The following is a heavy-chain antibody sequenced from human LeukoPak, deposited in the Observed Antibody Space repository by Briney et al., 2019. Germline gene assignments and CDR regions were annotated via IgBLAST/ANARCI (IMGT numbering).Heavy chain of an antibody. V-gene: IGHV4-59*01. J-gene: IGHJ4*02. CDR2: IYYSGST. D-gene: IGHD3-9*01. CDR3: ARAYYDILTGSILFDY. CDR1: GGSMRGYY. Sequence: SETLSLTCTVSGGSMRGYYWSWIRQPPGKGLEWIGYIYYSGSTNYNPSLKSRVTISVDTSKNQFSLKLSSVTAADTAVYYCARAYYDILTGSILFDYWGQGTLVTVSS.